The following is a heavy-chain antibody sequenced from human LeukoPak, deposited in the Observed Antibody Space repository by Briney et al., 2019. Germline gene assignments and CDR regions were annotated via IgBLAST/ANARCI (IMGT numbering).Heavy chain of an antibody. CDR1: GFTFDDYA. J-gene: IGHJ4*02. Sequence: GRSLRLSCVASGFTFDDYAMHWVRQAPGQGLEWVSGVTWHSENVDYADSVKGRFTISRDNAKNSLYLEMYSLRAEDTAVYYCARGPYYGSGKMDYFDYWGQGTLVTVSS. D-gene: IGHD3-10*01. CDR2: VTWHSENV. CDR3: ARGPYYGSGKMDYFDY. V-gene: IGHV3-9*01.